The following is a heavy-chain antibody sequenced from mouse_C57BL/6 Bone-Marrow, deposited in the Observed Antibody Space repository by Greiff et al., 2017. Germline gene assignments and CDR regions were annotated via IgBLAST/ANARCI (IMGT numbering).Heavy chain of an antibody. CDR3: ARLGLYDPYWYFDV. V-gene: IGHV1-50*01. D-gene: IGHD2-12*01. CDR1: GYTFTSYW. CDR2: IDPSDSYT. Sequence: QVQLQQPGAELVKPGASVKLSCKASGYTFTSYWMQWVKQRPGRGLEWIGEIDPSDSYTNYNQKFKGKATLTVDTSSSTAYMQLSSLTSEDSAVYYCARLGLYDPYWYFDVWGTGTTVTVSS. J-gene: IGHJ1*03.